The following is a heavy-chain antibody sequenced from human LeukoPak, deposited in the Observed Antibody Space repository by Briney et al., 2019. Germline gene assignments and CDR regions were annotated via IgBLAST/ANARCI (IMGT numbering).Heavy chain of an antibody. D-gene: IGHD2-8*01. CDR1: GGSISSHY. Sequence: SETLSLTCTVSGGSISSHYWSWIRQPPGKGLEWIGYIYYSGSTDYNPSLKSRVIISVDASKNQFSLKLSSVTAADTAVYYCARDNGYIDYWGQGTLVTVSS. CDR2: IYYSGST. J-gene: IGHJ4*02. CDR3: ARDNGYIDY. V-gene: IGHV4-59*11.